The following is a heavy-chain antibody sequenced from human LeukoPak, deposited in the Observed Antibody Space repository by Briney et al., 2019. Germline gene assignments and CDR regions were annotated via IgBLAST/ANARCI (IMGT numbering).Heavy chain of an antibody. V-gene: IGHV4-4*09. D-gene: IGHD3-3*01. CDR1: GGSFSGYY. Sequence: SETLSLTCAVYGGSFSGYYWSWIRQPPGKGLEWIGYIYTSGSTNYNPSLKSRVTISVDTSKNQFSLKLSSVTAADTAVYYCARGSGYFGAFDIWGQGTMVTVSS. CDR2: IYTSGST. J-gene: IGHJ3*02. CDR3: ARGSGYFGAFDI.